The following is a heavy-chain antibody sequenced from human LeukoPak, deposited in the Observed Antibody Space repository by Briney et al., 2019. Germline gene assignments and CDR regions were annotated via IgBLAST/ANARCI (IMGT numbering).Heavy chain of an antibody. J-gene: IGHJ1*01. Sequence: QTGGSLRLSCAASGFTFDDYAMHWVRQAPGKGLEWVSGISWNSGSIDYADSVKGRFTISRDNAKNSLYLQMNSLRPEDTALYYCAKDSRFYYDSSGTGNFQHWGQGTLVTVSS. CDR2: ISWNSGSI. D-gene: IGHD3-22*01. CDR1: GFTFDDYA. CDR3: AKDSRFYYDSSGTGNFQH. V-gene: IGHV3-9*01.